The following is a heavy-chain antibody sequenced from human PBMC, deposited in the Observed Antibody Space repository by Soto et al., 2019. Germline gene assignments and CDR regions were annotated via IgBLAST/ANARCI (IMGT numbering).Heavy chain of an antibody. CDR1: GFTFSSYA. V-gene: IGHV3-23*04. CDR2: ISGSGGST. J-gene: IGHJ4*02. D-gene: IGHD2-15*01. Sequence: VQLVESGGGLVQPGGSLRLSCAAPGFTFSSYAISLVRQAPGKGLELVSAISGSGGSTYYADSVKGRFTISRDNSKNTLYLQMNSLRAEDTAVYYCAKAERVVVVAATPFDYWGQGTLVTVSS. CDR3: AKAERVVVVAATPFDY.